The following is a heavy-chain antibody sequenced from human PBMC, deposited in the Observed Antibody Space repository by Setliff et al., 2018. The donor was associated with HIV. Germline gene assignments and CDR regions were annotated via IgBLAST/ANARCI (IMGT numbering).Heavy chain of an antibody. J-gene: IGHJ5*01. V-gene: IGHV4-39*01. CDR1: GGSITGGNYY. D-gene: IGHD6-19*01. Sequence: SETLSLTCAVYGGSITGGNYYWGWIRQPPGKGLEWIGNIHNGRDLYSNPSLTSRLTISVDTSKNQVYLKLRSATAADTAVYHCAGPHSGRGGGAWFDSWGQGTLVTVSS. CDR3: AGPHSGRGGGAWFDS. CDR2: IHNGRDL.